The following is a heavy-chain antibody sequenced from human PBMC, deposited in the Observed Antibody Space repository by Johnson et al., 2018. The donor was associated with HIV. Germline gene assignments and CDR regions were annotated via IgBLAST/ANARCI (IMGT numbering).Heavy chain of an antibody. D-gene: IGHD3-3*01. J-gene: IGHJ3*02. V-gene: IGHV3-30*03. CDR2: ISYDGSNT. CDR3: ARSLESHGPPDAFDMGVGSI. Sequence: QVQLVESGGGVVQPGRSLRLSCAVSGFTLTNYGIHWVRQAPDKGLEWVALISYDGSNTYYADSVRGRFTLSRDISKNTVYLQMNSMRAEDTAVYYCARSLESHGPPDAFDMGVGSIWGHGTMVTVSS. CDR1: GFTLTNYG.